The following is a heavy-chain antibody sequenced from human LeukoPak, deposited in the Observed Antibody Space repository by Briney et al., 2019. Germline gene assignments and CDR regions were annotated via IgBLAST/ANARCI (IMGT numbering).Heavy chain of an antibody. CDR3: ARISGSYYEYYYYGMDV. J-gene: IGHJ6*02. Sequence: GGSLRLSCAASGFTFSSYWMHWVRQTPGKGLVWVSRINGAGSSISYADSVKGRVTISRDNAKNTLYLQMNNLRAEDTAVYYCARISGSYYEYYYYGMDVWGQGTTVTVS. CDR1: GFTFSSYW. CDR2: INGAGSSI. D-gene: IGHD1-26*01. V-gene: IGHV3-74*01.